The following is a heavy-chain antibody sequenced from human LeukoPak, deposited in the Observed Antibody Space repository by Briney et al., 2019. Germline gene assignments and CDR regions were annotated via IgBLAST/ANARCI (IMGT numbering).Heavy chain of an antibody. CDR3: ARGEYYDFWSGYYYFDY. CDR2: IIPIFGTA. J-gene: IGHJ4*02. V-gene: IGHV1-69*01. Sequence: SVKVSCKASGGTFSSYAISWVRQAPGQGLEWMGGIIPIFGTANYAQKFQGRVTITADESTSTAYMELSSLRSEDTAVYCCARGEYYDFWSGYYYFDYWGQGTLVTVSS. D-gene: IGHD3-3*01. CDR1: GGTFSSYA.